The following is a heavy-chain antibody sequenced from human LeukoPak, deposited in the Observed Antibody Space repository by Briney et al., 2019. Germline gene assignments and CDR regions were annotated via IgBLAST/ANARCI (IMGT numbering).Heavy chain of an antibody. CDR2: IYYSGST. Sequence: SETLSLTCAVYGGSFSGYYWSWIRQPPGKGLEWIGYIYYSGSTNYSPSLKSRVTISVDTSKNQFSLKLSSVTAADTAVYYCARGEDLDYWGQGTLVTVSS. CDR3: ARGEDLDY. J-gene: IGHJ4*02. CDR1: GGSFSGYY. V-gene: IGHV4-59*01.